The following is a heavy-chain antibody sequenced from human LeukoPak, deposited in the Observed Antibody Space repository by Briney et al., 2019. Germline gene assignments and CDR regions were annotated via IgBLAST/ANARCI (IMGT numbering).Heavy chain of an antibody. J-gene: IGHJ5*02. V-gene: IGHV3-11*01. CDR1: GFTFSDYY. CDR3: ARGLASNWFDP. CDR2: ISSSGSTI. Sequence: GGSLRLSCAASGFTFSDYYMSWIRQAPGKGLEWVSYISSSGSTIYYADSVRGRFTISRDNAKNSLYLQMNSLRAEDTAAYYCARGLASNWFDPWGQGTLVTVSS.